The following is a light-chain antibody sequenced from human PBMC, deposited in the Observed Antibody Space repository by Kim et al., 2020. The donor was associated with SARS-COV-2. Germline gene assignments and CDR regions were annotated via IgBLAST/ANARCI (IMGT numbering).Light chain of an antibody. J-gene: IGKJ4*02. V-gene: IGKV3-20*01. CDR3: QQYSNSPLT. CDR2: GAS. CDR1: QSVSSNY. Sequence: EIVLTQSPGTLSLSPGERATLSCRASQSVSSNYLAWYQKKPGQAPRLLIYGASSRATGIPDRFSGGGSGTDFTLTISRLEPEDAAVYYWQQYSNSPLTFGGGTKVDIK.